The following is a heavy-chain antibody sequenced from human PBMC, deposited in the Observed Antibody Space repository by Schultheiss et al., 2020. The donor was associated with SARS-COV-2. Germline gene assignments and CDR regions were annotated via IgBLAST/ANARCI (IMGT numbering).Heavy chain of an antibody. CDR1: GFTFSSYG. J-gene: IGHJ6*02. CDR3: ARSRGEGARRFLEWLLYYYGMDV. CDR2: ISSSSSYI. V-gene: IGHV3-21*01. Sequence: GGSLRLSCAASGFTFSSYGMHWVRQAPGKGLEWVSSISSSSSYIYYADSVKGRFTISRDNAKNSLYLQMNSLRAEDTAVYYCARSRGEGARRFLEWLLYYYGMDVWGQGTTVTVSS. D-gene: IGHD3-3*01.